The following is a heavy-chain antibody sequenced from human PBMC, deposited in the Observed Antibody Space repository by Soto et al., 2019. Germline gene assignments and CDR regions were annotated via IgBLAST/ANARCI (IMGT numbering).Heavy chain of an antibody. CDR1: GFSFDDYA. D-gene: IGHD2-15*01. CDR3: AKDSSVRGTSYDFGS. J-gene: IGHJ4*02. CDR2: ISWDRSTI. V-gene: IGHV3-9*01. Sequence: EVQLVESGGGLVQPGRSLRLSCAASGFSFDDYAMHWVRQVTGKGLEWVSSISWDRSTIVYAGSVKGRFTISRDNAKNSLYLQMNSLRAGDTAFYYFAKDSSVRGTSYDFGSWGQGTLVTVSS.